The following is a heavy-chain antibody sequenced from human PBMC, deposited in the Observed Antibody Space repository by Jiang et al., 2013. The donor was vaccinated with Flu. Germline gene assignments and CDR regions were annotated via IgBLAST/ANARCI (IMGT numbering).Heavy chain of an antibody. CDR2: ISWNGGST. CDR1: GFTFDDYA. Sequence: VQPGRSLRLSCAASGFTFDDYAMMWVRQVPGKGLEWVSGISWNGGSTGYADSVKGRFTISRDNAKNSLSLQMNSLRPEDTALYYCARDVTYIRHCSGSSCWGNVFDFWGQGTMVTVSS. CDR3: ARDVTYIRHCSGSSCWGNVFDF. J-gene: IGHJ3*01. V-gene: IGHV3-9*01. D-gene: IGHD2-15*01.